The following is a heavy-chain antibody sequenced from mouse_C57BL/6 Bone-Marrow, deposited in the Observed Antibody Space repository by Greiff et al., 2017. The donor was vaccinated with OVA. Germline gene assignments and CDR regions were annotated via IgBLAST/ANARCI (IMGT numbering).Heavy chain of an antibody. J-gene: IGHJ2*01. CDR1: GFNIKDDY. D-gene: IGHD1-1*01. CDR3: TTGPSTVVAPYFDY. CDR2: IDPENGDT. Sequence: EVQLQQSGAELVRPGASVKLSCTASGFNIKDDYMHWVKQRPEQGLEWIGWIDPENGDTEYASKFQGKATITADTSSNTAYLQLSSLTSEDTAVYYCTTGPSTVVAPYFDYWGQGTTLTVSS. V-gene: IGHV14-4*01.